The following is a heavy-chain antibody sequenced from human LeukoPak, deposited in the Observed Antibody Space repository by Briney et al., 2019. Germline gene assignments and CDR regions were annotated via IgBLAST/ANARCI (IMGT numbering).Heavy chain of an antibody. V-gene: IGHV3-21*01. J-gene: IGHJ6*02. CDR2: ISSSSSYI. CDR1: GFTFSSYS. Sequence: PGGSLRLFCAASGFTFSSYSMNWVGQAPGKGLEGVSSISSSSSYIYYADSVKGRFTISRDNAKNSLYLQMNSLRAEDTAVYYCCGGQWLAWDYGMDVWGQGTTVTVSS. CDR3: CGGQWLAWDYGMDV. D-gene: IGHD6-19*01.